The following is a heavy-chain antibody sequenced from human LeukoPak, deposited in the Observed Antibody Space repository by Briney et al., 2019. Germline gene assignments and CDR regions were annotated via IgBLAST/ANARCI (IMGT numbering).Heavy chain of an antibody. CDR2: IYTSGST. CDR1: GGSISSSSYC. V-gene: IGHV4-61*02. D-gene: IGHD2-2*01. CDR3: ATSYCSSTSCYDSTFDY. Sequence: SETLSLTCTVSGGSISSSSYCWSWIRQPAGKGLEWIGRIYTSGSTNYNPSLKSRVTISVDTSKNQFSLKLSSVTAADTAVYYCATSYCSSTSCYDSTFDYWGQGTLVTVSS. J-gene: IGHJ4*02.